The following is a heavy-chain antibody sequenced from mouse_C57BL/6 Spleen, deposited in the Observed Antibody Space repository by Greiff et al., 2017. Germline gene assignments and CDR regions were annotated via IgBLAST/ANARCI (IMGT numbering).Heavy chain of an antibody. V-gene: IGHV5-16*01. CDR1: GFTFSDYY. CDR2: INYDGSST. CDR3: ARGEQLRLPLFAY. J-gene: IGHJ3*01. D-gene: IGHD3-2*02. Sequence: EVKLVESEGGLVQPGSSMKLSCTASGFTFSDYYMAWVRQVPEKGLEWVANINYDGSSTYYLDSLKSRFIISRDNAKNILYLQMSSLKSEDTATYYCARGEQLRLPLFAYWGQGTLVTVSA.